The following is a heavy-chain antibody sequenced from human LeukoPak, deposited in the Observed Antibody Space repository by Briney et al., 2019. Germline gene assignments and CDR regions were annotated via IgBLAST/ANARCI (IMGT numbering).Heavy chain of an antibody. V-gene: IGHV3-64*01. J-gene: IGHJ4*02. CDR2: ISSNGGST. D-gene: IGHD3-3*01. CDR1: GFTFRSYG. CDR3: ASGFWSGYMDY. Sequence: PGGSLRLSCAAAGFTFRSYGRHWGRQAPGKGLEYVSAISSNGGSTYYANSVKGRFTISRDNSKNTLYLQMGSLRAEDMAVYYCASGFWSGYMDYWGQGTLVTVSS.